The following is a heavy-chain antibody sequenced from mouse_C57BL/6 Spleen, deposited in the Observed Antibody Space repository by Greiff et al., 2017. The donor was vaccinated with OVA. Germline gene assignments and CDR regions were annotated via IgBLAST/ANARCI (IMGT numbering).Heavy chain of an antibody. CDR1: GYTFTSYW. Sequence: EVKLQQSGTVLARPGASVKMSCKTSGYTFTSYWMHWVKQRPGQGLEWIGAIYPGNSDTSYNQKFKGKAKLTAVTSASTAYMELSSLTNEDSAVYYCTREEGYDYDGYAMDYWGQGTSVTVSS. CDR2: IYPGNSDT. J-gene: IGHJ4*01. V-gene: IGHV1-5*01. D-gene: IGHD2-4*01. CDR3: TREEGYDYDGYAMDY.